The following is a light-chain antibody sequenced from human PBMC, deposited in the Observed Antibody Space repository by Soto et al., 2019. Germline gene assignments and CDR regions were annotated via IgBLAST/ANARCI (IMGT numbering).Light chain of an antibody. V-gene: IGKV1-16*01. CDR3: QHYKMYSPWT. CDR2: DVS. CDR1: QGISSY. Sequence: DIQMTQSPSSLSASVGDRVTITCRASQGISSYLAWYQQKPGKAPKLLIYDVSSLQSGVPSRFSGSGSGTEFTLTISSLQPDDFATYYCQHYKMYSPWTFGQGTKVDIK. J-gene: IGKJ1*01.